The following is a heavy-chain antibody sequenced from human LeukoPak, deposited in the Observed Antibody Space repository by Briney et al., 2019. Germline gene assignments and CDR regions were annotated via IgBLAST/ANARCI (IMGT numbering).Heavy chain of an antibody. V-gene: IGHV3-30*01. CDR1: GFTFSSYA. CDR2: ISYDGSNK. J-gene: IGHJ4*02. CDR3: ASAEGSYYYDRSRFGDDY. D-gene: IGHD3-22*01. Sequence: GGSLRLSCAASGFTFSSYAMHWVRQAPGKGLEWVAVISYDGSNKYYADSVKGRSTISRDNSKNTLYLQMNSLRAEDTAVYYCASAEGSYYYDRSRFGDDYWGQGTLVTVSS.